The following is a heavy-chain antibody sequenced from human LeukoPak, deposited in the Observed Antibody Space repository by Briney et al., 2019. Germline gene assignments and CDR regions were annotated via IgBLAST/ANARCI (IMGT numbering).Heavy chain of an antibody. CDR2: ISSDGSNK. V-gene: IGHV3-30*03. D-gene: IGHD1-26*01. Sequence: PGRSLRLSCAASGFTFSNYGMQWVRQAPGKGLEWVALISSDGSNKYYADPVKGRLTISRDNSKNTLYLQMDSLRTEDTALYYCAGGWDFGDYWGQGTLVTVSS. CDR1: GFTFSNYG. J-gene: IGHJ4*02. CDR3: AGGWDFGDY.